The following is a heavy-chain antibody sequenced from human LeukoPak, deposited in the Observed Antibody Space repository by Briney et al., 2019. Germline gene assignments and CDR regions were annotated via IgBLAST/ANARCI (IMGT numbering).Heavy chain of an antibody. CDR2: IHYSGST. Sequence: PSETLSLTCTVSGGSISSSYYYWGWIRQPPGKGLEWIGSIHYSGSTYYNPSLKSRVTISEDTSKNQFSLKLSSVTAADTAVYYCARIGGYNRIYWGQGTLVTVSS. J-gene: IGHJ4*02. V-gene: IGHV4-39*07. CDR1: GGSISSSYYY. CDR3: ARIGGYNRIY. D-gene: IGHD5-24*01.